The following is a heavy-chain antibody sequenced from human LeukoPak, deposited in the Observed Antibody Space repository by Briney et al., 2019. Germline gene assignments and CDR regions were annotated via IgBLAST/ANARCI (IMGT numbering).Heavy chain of an antibody. CDR1: GFTLSENN. CDR3: ARGPTVWYYFDY. V-gene: IGHV3-30-3*01. J-gene: IGHJ4*02. Sequence: GGSLRLSCAASGFTLSENNVHWVRQAPGKGLEWVAVISYDGSNKYYADSVKGRFTISRDNSKNTLYLQMNSLRAEDTAVYYCARGPTVWYYFDYWGQGTLVTVSS. CDR2: ISYDGSNK. D-gene: IGHD4-11*01.